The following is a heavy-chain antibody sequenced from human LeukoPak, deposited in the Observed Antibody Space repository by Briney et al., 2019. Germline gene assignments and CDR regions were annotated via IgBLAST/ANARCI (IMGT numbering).Heavy chain of an antibody. V-gene: IGHV3-23*01. CDR2: INDRGIAT. CDR3: AKGLKTAVGPYKGYHYYMDV. Sequence: GSLRLSCAASGFTFSNYAMSWVRQAPGKGLEWVSTINDRGIATYYADSVKGRFTISRDNSKNTLSLQVSSLRAEDTAIYYCAKGLKTAVGPYKGYHYYMDVWGKGTTVTVSS. CDR1: GFTFSNYA. J-gene: IGHJ6*03. D-gene: IGHD5-18*01.